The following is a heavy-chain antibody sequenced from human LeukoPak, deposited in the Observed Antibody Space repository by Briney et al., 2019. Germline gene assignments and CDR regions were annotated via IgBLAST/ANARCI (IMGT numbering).Heavy chain of an antibody. Sequence: ASVKVSCKASGYTFTNFPIGWVLQAPGHGLEWMGWISAHNGYTKYAPSLQGRVTMTTDTSTSTAYMQLRSLRSDDTAMYYCARVGGNYEGLIDYWGQGTLVTVSS. V-gene: IGHV1-18*01. D-gene: IGHD1-26*01. CDR3: ARVGGNYEGLIDY. CDR2: ISAHNGYT. CDR1: GYTFTNFP. J-gene: IGHJ4*02.